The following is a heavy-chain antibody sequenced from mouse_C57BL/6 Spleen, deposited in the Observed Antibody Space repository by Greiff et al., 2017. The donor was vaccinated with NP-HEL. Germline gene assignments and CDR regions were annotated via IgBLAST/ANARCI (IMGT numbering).Heavy chain of an antibody. V-gene: IGHV1-82*01. J-gene: IGHJ2*01. D-gene: IGHD1-1*01. CDR3: ARLGYYGSGGYFDY. Sequence: VKLMESGPELVKPGASVKISCKASGYAFSSSWMNWVKPRPGKGLEWIGRIYPGDGDTNYNGKFKGKATLTADKSSSTAYMQLSSLTSEDSAVYFCARLGYYGSGGYFDYWGQGTTLTVSS. CDR1: GYAFSSSW. CDR2: IYPGDGDT.